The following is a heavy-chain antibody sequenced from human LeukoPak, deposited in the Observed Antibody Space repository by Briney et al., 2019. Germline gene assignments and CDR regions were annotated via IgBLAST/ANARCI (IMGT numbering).Heavy chain of an antibody. CDR1: GYTFTANY. D-gene: IGHD3-10*01. Sequence: ASVKVSCTTSGYTFTANYLHWVRQAPGQGLEWMGRMNPDTGGTNYAQRFQGRVTMTRDTSINTAYMELTGLRFDDTAIYYCARATLVPSWGQGTLVTVSS. CDR2: MNPDTGGT. V-gene: IGHV1-2*06. J-gene: IGHJ1*01. CDR3: ARATLVPS.